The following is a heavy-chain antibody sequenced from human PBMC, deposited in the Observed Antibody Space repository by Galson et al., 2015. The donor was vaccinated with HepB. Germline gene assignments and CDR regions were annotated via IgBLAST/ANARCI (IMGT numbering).Heavy chain of an antibody. CDR2: IIPIFGTA. D-gene: IGHD4-17*01. V-gene: IGHV1-69*13. J-gene: IGHJ4*02. CDR3: ARDENDYGDDGYFDY. CDR1: GGTFSSYA. Sequence: SVKVSCKASGGTFSSYAISWVRQAPGQGLERMGGIIPIFGTANYAQKFQGRVTITADESTSTAYMELSSLRSEDTAVYYCARDENDYGDDGYFDYWGQGTLVTVSS.